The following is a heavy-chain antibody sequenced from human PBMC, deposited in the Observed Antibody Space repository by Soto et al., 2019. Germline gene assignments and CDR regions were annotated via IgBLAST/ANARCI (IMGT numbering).Heavy chain of an antibody. J-gene: IGHJ4*02. D-gene: IGHD1-26*01. V-gene: IGHV1-8*01. CDR2: MNPNSGNT. CDR1: GYTFTSYD. CDR3: ARAQVERDADY. Sequence: QVQLVQSGAEVKKPGASVKVSCKASGYTFTSYDINWVRQATGQGLEWMGWMNPNSGNTGYAQKFQGXXTXTXITSISTDYMELSSLRSEDTAVYYCARAQVERDADYWGQGTLVTVSS.